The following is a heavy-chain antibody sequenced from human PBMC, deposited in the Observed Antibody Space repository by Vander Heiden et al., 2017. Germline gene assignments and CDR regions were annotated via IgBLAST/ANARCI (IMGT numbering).Heavy chain of an antibody. J-gene: IGHJ4*02. Sequence: QLQLQESGPGLVKPSETLSLTCTVSGGSISSSRYYWGWIRQPPGKGLEWIGSIYYSGRTYYNPSCKSRVTISVDTSKNLVSMKLSSVTAAETAVYYCAEEWAGWLQFAYFDYWVQGSMVTICS. CDR1: GGSISSSRYY. D-gene: IGHD5-12*01. CDR2: IYYSGRT. V-gene: IGHV4-39*01. CDR3: AEEWAGWLQFAYFDY.